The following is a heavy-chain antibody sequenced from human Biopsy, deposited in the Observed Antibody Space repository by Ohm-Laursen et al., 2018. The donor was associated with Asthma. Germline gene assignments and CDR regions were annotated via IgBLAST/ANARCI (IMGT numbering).Heavy chain of an antibody. D-gene: IGHD2-2*01. CDR3: ARKAGSCISRTCYSLDF. V-gene: IGHV1-69*01. CDR1: GGTFNTYV. CDR2: INSVFGTT. J-gene: IGHJ4*02. Sequence: SSVKVSCKSLGGTFNTYVIGWVRQAPGQGLEWMGGINSVFGTTTYPQRFQDRVTITADDSTSTVYMELSSLRSEDTAVYYCARKAGSCISRTCYSLDFRGQGTLVTVSS.